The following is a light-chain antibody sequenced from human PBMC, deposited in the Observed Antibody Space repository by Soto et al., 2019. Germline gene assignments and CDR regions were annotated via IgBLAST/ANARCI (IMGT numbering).Light chain of an antibody. CDR2: DAF. V-gene: IGKV3-11*01. Sequence: EIVLTQSPATLSLSPGERATLSCRASQSVSSYLAWYQQKPGQAPRLLIYDAFNRATGIPARFSGSGSGTDFTLTISSLEPEDFAVYYCQQGSSWLPLTFGGGTKV. J-gene: IGKJ4*01. CDR3: QQGSSWLPLT. CDR1: QSVSSY.